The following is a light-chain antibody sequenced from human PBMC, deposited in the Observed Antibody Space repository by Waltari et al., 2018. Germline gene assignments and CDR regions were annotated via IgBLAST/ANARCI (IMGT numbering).Light chain of an antibody. CDR2: EDS. V-gene: IGLV3-1*01. Sequence: SYEVTQPPPASVSPGQTASIACPGDKWGDRYVSWYQQRPGPSPVMVIYEDSPRPSGIPERFSGSNSGNTATLTISGTQALDEADYYCLAWATSTPWVFGGGTKLTVL. CDR1: KWGDRY. CDR3: LAWATSTPWV. J-gene: IGLJ3*02.